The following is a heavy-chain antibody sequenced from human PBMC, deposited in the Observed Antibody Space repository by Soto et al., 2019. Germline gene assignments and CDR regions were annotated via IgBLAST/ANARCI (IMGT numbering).Heavy chain of an antibody. CDR1: GYTFFTYD. CDR3: AINHGPKTSQNWFDP. J-gene: IGHJ5*02. D-gene: IGHD4-17*01. Sequence: GASVKVSCKASGYTFFTYDISWVRQAPGQGLEWMGWISTYSGDTKYAQKFQGRVTMTTDTSTTTAYLELRSLRSDHTAVYYCAINHGPKTSQNWFDPWGQGTLVTVSS. V-gene: IGHV1-18*01. CDR2: ISTYSGDT.